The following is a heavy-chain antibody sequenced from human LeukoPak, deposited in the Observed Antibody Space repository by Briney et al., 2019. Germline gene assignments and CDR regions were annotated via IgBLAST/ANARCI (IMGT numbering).Heavy chain of an antibody. V-gene: IGHV4-39*01. CDR1: GGSISSGSYY. Sequence: SETLSLTCTVSGGSISSGSYYWGWIRQTPGKGLEWIGSIHYSGSTYYNPSLKSRVTISVDTSKNQFSLKLSSVTAADTAVYYCARGPFYYGSGSYSTSFDYWGQGTLVTVSS. CDR2: IHYSGST. J-gene: IGHJ4*02. D-gene: IGHD3-10*01. CDR3: ARGPFYYGSGSYSTSFDY.